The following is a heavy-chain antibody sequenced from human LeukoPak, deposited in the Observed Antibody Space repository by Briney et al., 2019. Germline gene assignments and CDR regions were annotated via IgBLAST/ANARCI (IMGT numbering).Heavy chain of an antibody. CDR1: GGSISSSSYY. D-gene: IGHD3-9*01. CDR2: IYYSGST. CDR3: ARDHPPLRYFDWPISYYYYYGMDV. J-gene: IGHJ6*02. Sequence: PSETLSLTCTVSGGSISSSSYYWGWIRQPPGKGLEWIGSIYYSGSTYYNPSLKSRVTISVDTSKNQFSLKLSSVTAADTAVYYCARDHPPLRYFDWPISYYYYYGMDVWGQGTTVTVSS. V-gene: IGHV4-39*07.